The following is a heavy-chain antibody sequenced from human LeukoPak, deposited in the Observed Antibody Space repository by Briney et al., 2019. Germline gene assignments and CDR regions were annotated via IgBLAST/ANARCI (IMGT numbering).Heavy chain of an antibody. D-gene: IGHD6-19*01. Sequence: PSETLSLTCAVSGGSISRGGYSWSWIRQPPGKGLEWIGRIYSSGSTNYNPSLKSRVTMSVDTSKNQFSLKLSSVTAADTAVYYCARDTQQWLVRGYYYYYMDVWGKGTTVTISS. CDR1: GGSISRGGYS. CDR2: IYSSGST. V-gene: IGHV4-61*08. J-gene: IGHJ6*03. CDR3: ARDTQQWLVRGYYYYYMDV.